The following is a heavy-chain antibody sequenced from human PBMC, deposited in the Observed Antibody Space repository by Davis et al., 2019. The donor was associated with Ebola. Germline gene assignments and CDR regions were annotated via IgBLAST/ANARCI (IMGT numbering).Heavy chain of an antibody. Sequence: MPSETLSLTCTVSGGYISGYYWSWIRQPPGKGLEWFEHLYHAGGTNYSPSLKRRLTISVDTSKNQFSLEMSSVTAADTAVYYCAGRVVTYYYDSSGYSTRPYYFGYWGQGTLVTVSS. V-gene: IGHV4-59*08. D-gene: IGHD3-22*01. CDR2: LYHAGGT. J-gene: IGHJ4*02. CDR3: AGRVVTYYYDSSGYSTRPYYFGY. CDR1: GGYISGYY.